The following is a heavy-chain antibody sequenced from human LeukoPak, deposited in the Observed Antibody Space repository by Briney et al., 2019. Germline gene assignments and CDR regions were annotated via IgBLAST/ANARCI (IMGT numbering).Heavy chain of an antibody. CDR1: GFTFSDYA. CDR3: TRVGYIDEGIDY. J-gene: IGHJ4*02. CDR2: FKTNYNQV. D-gene: IGHD5-24*01. Sequence: GGSLRLSCVASGFTFSDYAMNWVRQAPGKGLEWVSTFKTNYNQVYYAESVRGRFTISTDNSKNTAYLQMNSLRAEDTAIYYCTRVGYIDEGIDYWGQGTLVTVSS. V-gene: IGHV3-23*05.